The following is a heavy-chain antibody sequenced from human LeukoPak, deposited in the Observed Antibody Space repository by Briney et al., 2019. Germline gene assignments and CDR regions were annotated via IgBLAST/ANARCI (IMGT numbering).Heavy chain of an antibody. J-gene: IGHJ4*02. D-gene: IGHD2-15*01. CDR2: IYTSGST. Sequence: SETLSLTCTVSGGSISSYYWSWIRQPAGKGLEWIGRIYTSGSTNYNPSLKSRVTMSVDTSKNQFSLKLSSVTAADTAVYYCARVYCSGGSCYSFQYFDYWGQGTLVTVSS. CDR3: ARVYCSGGSCYSFQYFDY. CDR1: GGSISSYY. V-gene: IGHV4-4*07.